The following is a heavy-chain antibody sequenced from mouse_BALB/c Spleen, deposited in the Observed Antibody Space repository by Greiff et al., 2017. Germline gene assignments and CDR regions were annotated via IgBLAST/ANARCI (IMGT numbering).Heavy chain of an antibody. CDR1: GYSITSDYA. CDR2: ISYSGST. J-gene: IGHJ3*01. D-gene: IGHD2-3*01. V-gene: IGHV3-2*02. Sequence: EVQLQQSGPGLVKPSQSLSLTCTVTGYSITSDYAWNWIRQFPGNKLEWMGYISYSGSTSYNPSLKSRISITRDTSKNQFFLQLNSVTTEDTATYYWAREGDDGYHPWFAYWGQGTLVTVSA. CDR3: AREGDDGYHPWFAY.